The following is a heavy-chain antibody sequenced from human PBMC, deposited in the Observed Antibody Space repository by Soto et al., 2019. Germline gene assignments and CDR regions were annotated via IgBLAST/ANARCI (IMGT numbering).Heavy chain of an antibody. D-gene: IGHD3-3*01. CDR3: APSRASYDFWSSFDP. CDR1: GFTFSSYA. J-gene: IGHJ5*02. CDR2: ISGSGGST. Sequence: VGSLRLSCAASGFTFSSYAMSWVRQAPGKGLEWVSAISGSGGSTYYADSVKGRFTISRDNSKNTLYLQMNSLRAEDTAVYYCAPSRASYDFWSSFDPWGQGTLVTVSS. V-gene: IGHV3-23*01.